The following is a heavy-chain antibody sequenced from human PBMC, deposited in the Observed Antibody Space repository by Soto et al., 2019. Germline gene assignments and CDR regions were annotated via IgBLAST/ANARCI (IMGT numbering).Heavy chain of an antibody. CDR1: GYTFTGYY. CDR2: INPNSGGT. Sequence: PGESLKISCKASGYTFTGYYMHWVRQAPGQGLEWMGWINPNSGGTNYAQKFQGRVTMTRDTSISTAYMELSRLRSDDTAVYYCARGGHYYGSGGYYNYYYGMDVWGQGTTVTVSS. CDR3: ARGGHYYGSGGYYNYYYGMDV. D-gene: IGHD3-10*01. V-gene: IGHV1-2*02. J-gene: IGHJ6*02.